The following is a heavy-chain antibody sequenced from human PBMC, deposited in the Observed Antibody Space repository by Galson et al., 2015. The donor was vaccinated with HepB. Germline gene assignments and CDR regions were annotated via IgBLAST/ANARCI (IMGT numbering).Heavy chain of an antibody. J-gene: IGHJ6*02. CDR1: GFRFNSYG. Sequence: SLRLSCAASGFRFNSYGIHWVRQSPGKGLEWVSFISYDATNKYYTDSVKGRFSISRDNSKNTVSLQMHGLRPEDTAVYFCVKDDLYFSSGIQSNGFDVWGQGSAVTVSS. V-gene: IGHV3-30*18. CDR2: ISYDATNK. D-gene: IGHD3-10*01. CDR3: VKDDLYFSSGIQSNGFDV.